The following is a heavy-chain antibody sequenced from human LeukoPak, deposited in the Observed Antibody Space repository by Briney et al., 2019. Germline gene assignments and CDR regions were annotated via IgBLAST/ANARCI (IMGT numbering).Heavy chain of an antibody. CDR3: ARHLGYCSSTSCYTDYYYYYMDV. J-gene: IGHJ6*03. CDR1: GASISSNNYY. D-gene: IGHD2-2*02. Sequence: SETLFLTCTVSGASISSNNYYWGWVRQPPGKGLEWIGNIYSSGNTYYNAPLKSRVTIYIDTSKTQFSLKLSSVTAADTAVYYCARHLGYCSSTSCYTDYYYYYMDVWGKGTTVTISS. CDR2: IYSSGNT. V-gene: IGHV4-39*01.